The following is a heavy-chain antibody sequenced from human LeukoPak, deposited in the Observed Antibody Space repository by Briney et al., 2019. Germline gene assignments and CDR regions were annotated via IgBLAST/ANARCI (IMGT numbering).Heavy chain of an antibody. CDR2: INHSGST. CDR1: GGSFSGYY. D-gene: IGHD6-13*01. CDR3: ARYLAAAGKGPRMRYFDL. J-gene: IGHJ2*01. V-gene: IGHV4-34*01. Sequence: PSETLSLPCAVYGGSFSGYYWSWIRQPPGKGLEWIGEINHSGSTNYNPSLKSRVTISVGTSKNQFSLKLSSVTAADTAVYYCARYLAAAGKGPRMRYFDLWGRGTLVTVSS.